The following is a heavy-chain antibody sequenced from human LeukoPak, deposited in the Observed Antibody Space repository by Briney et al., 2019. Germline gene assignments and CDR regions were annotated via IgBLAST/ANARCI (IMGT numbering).Heavy chain of an antibody. CDR1: GFTVSSNY. D-gene: IGHD5-12*01. CDR3: ARWLRQGDY. J-gene: IGHJ4*02. CDR2: IYNGGST. V-gene: IGHV3-66*01. Sequence: GGSLRLSCVVSGFTVSSNYMSWVRQAPGMGLEWVSVIYNGGSTYYADSVKGRFTISRDNSKNTLYLQMNSLRVEDTAVYYCARWLRQGDYWGQGTLVTVSS.